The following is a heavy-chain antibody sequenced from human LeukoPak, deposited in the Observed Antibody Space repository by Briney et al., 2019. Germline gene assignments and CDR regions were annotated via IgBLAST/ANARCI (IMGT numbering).Heavy chain of an antibody. J-gene: IGHJ4*02. D-gene: IGHD1-26*01. CDR2: IAAGGST. CDR3: AAHASGNAFWDY. Sequence: GGSLRLSCAASGFTFNNYTMSWVRQAPGKGMEWVSVIAAGGSTYYADSVKGRFTISRGNSKNTLNMEMNSLRAEDTAIYYCAAHASGNAFWDYWGQGTLVTVSS. CDR1: GFTFNNYT. V-gene: IGHV3-23*01.